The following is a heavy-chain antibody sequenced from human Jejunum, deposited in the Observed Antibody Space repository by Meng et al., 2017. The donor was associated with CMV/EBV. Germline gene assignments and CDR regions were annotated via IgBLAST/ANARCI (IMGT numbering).Heavy chain of an antibody. CDR2: ISSISHYI. J-gene: IGHJ4*02. D-gene: IGHD6-6*01. CDR3: ARDLSRQQPLGFDY. Sequence: GFTFSSFSMNWVRQAPGKGLEWVSTISSISHYIYYADSVRGRFTISRDNAKNSVYLQMNSLRAEDTAVYYCARDLSRQQPLGFDYWGQGTRVTVSS. V-gene: IGHV3-21*01. CDR1: GFTFSSFS.